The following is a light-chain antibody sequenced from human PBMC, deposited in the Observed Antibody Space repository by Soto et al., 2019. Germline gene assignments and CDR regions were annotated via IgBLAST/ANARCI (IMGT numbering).Light chain of an antibody. CDR2: EIS. CDR1: SSDVGASDY. J-gene: IGLJ2*01. V-gene: IGLV2-14*01. CDR3: SSYTTSNTLV. Sequence: QSVLTQPASVSESPGQSITISCTGTSSDVGASDYVSWYQQHPGKAPQLIIYEISNRPSGVSNRFSGSKSGNTASLTISGLQAEDESDYYCSSYTTSNTLVFGGGTKLTVL.